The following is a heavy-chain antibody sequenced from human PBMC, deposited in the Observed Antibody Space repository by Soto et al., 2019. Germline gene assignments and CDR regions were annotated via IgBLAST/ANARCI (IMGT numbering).Heavy chain of an antibody. J-gene: IGHJ6*02. CDR1: GFTFSSYA. D-gene: IGHD1-26*01. CDR2: ISYDGSNK. CDR3: ARDDRRYSGSYYYGMDV. V-gene: IGHV3-30-3*01. Sequence: PGGSLRLSCAASGFTFSSYAMHWVRQAPGKGLEWVAVISYDGSNKYYADSVKGRFTISRDNSKNTLYLQMNSLRAEDTAVYYCARDDRRYSGSYYYGMDVWGQGTTVTVSS.